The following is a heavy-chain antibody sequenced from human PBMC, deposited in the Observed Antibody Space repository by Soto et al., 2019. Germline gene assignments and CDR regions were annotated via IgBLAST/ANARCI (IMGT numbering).Heavy chain of an antibody. CDR2: ITDMGST. V-gene: IGHV4-59*11. D-gene: IGHD5-12*01. Sequence: SETLSLACTVSGGSISDHYWSWIRQPPGKGLEWIGYITDMGSTNYNPSLKSRLTISIDTSKRQFSLKLNSVTAADTAVYYCARYGDGFDNFYFAYWGQGTLVTVSS. CDR3: ARYGDGFDNFYFAY. CDR1: GGSISDHY. J-gene: IGHJ4*03.